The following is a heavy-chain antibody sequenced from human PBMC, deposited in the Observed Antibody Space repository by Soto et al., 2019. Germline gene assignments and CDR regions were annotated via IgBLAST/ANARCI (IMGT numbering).Heavy chain of an antibody. V-gene: IGHV5-51*01. J-gene: IGHJ4*02. CDR1: GNSLTTHW. Sequence: PGESLKISCQHSGNSLTTHWIGWVRQIPGKGLAWVGLIYPGDSNVRYGPSFQGQVTISIDRSTTTAYLQWSSLKASDTAIYYCARLHYRSSFSFYWGQGTLVTVSS. CDR2: IYPGDSNV. CDR3: ARLHYRSSFSFY. D-gene: IGHD6-6*01.